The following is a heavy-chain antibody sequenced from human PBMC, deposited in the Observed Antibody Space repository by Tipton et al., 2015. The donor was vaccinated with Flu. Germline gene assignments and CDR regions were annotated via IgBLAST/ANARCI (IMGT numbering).Heavy chain of an antibody. CDR3: ARDEDYCSSTSCYSGGMDV. Sequence: TLSLTCTVSGGSISGGGYYWSWIRQHPGKGLEWIGYIYYSGSTYYNPSLKSRVTISVDTSKNQFSLKLSSVTAADTAVYYCARDEDYCSSTSCYSGGMDVWGQGTTVTVSS. J-gene: IGHJ6*02. CDR2: IYYSGST. V-gene: IGHV4-31*03. CDR1: GGSISGGGYY. D-gene: IGHD2-2*01.